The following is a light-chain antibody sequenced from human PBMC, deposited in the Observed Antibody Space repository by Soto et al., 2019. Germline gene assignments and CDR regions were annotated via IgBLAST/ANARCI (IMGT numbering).Light chain of an antibody. V-gene: IGLV2-23*02. CDR1: SSDVGSYNL. CDR2: EVS. J-gene: IGLJ3*02. Sequence: QSALTQPASVSGSPGQSITISCTGTSSDVGSYNLVSWYQQHPGKAPKLMIYEVSKRPSGVSNRFSGSKSGNTASLTISGLQAEDEADYYCCSYAGSSTRFGGGTKLTV. CDR3: CSYAGSSTR.